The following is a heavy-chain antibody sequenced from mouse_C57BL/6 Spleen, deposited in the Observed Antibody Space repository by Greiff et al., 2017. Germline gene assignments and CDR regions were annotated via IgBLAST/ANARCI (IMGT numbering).Heavy chain of an antibody. CDR1: GYTFTSYW. D-gene: IGHD2-2*01. J-gene: IGHJ1*03. CDR3: ARRLRRYFDV. V-gene: IGHV1-50*01. CDR2: IDPSDSYT. Sequence: QVQLQQPGAELVKPGASVKLSCKASGYTFTSYWMQWVKQRPGQGLEWIGEIDPSDSYTNYNQKFKGKATLTVDTSSSTAYMQLSSLTSEDSAVYYCARRLRRYFDVWGTGTTVTVSS.